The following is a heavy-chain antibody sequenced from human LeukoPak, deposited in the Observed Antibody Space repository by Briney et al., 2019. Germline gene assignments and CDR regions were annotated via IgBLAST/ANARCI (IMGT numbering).Heavy chain of an antibody. V-gene: IGHV3-9*01. D-gene: IGHD3-10*01. J-gene: IGHJ4*02. Sequence: SLRLSCTASGFTFDDYAMDWVRQAPGKGLEWVSGISWNSGSIGYAGFVKGRFTMSRDNAKNSLYRQIYSPRVDDTALYYCAKVHVGGKYYFDYWGQGTLVTVSS. CDR1: GFTFDDYA. CDR3: AKVHVGGKYYFDY. CDR2: ISWNSGSI.